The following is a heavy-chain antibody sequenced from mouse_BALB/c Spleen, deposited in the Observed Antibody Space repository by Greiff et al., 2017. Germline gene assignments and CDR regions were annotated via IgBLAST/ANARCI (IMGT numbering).Heavy chain of an antibody. CDR1: GYTFTDYY. D-gene: IGHD2-3*01. J-gene: IGHJ2*01. Sequence: QVQLQQSGAELARPGASVKLSCKASGYTFTDYYINWVKQRTGQGLEWIGEIYPGSGNTYYNEKFKGKATLTADKSSSTAYMQLSSLTSEDSAVYFCARDDGYYVRFDYWGQGTTLTVSS. CDR2: IYPGSGNT. V-gene: IGHV1-77*01. CDR3: ARDDGYYVRFDY.